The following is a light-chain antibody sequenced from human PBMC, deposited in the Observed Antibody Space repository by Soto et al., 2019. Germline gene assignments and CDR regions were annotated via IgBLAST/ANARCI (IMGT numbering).Light chain of an antibody. Sequence: DIQMTQSPSTLSASVGDRVTITCRASQSISDWLAWYQQKPGKAPKLLIFHASSLKSGVPSRFSGSGSETEFTLTISSLQPDDFATYYCQQYSTYSTFGQGTRLEI. CDR1: QSISDW. V-gene: IGKV1-5*01. CDR2: HAS. J-gene: IGKJ5*01. CDR3: QQYSTYST.